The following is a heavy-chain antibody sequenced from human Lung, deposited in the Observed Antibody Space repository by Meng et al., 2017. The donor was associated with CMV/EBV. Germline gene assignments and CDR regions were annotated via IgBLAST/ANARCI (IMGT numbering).Heavy chain of an antibody. V-gene: IGHV3-11*01. CDR2: ISSGSTSK. CDR1: GFNFNDYS. D-gene: IGHD3-22*01. Sequence: SCSASGFNFNDYSMTWVRQVPGRGLEWISFISSGSTSKYYSDSVRGRFTISRDNFKNSLFLQMSGLTADDTAVYYCASSGYYYDRTDYYPQDFLGQGXRVTVSS. J-gene: IGHJ4*02. CDR3: ASSGYYYDRTDYYPQDF.